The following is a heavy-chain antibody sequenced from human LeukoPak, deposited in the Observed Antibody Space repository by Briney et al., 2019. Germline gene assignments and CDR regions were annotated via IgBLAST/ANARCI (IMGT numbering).Heavy chain of an antibody. CDR2: IKEDGSET. Sequence: PGGSLRLSCAVSGFSFSCCWMTWVRQAPGKGLEWVARIKEDGSETYYVDSVQGRFTIARDNTKNSLYLQMNSLRAEDTAVYYCARGDPIYDFWSGGDYWGQGSLVTVSS. CDR1: GFSFSCCW. V-gene: IGHV3-7*01. CDR3: ARGDPIYDFWSGGDY. J-gene: IGHJ4*02. D-gene: IGHD3-3*01.